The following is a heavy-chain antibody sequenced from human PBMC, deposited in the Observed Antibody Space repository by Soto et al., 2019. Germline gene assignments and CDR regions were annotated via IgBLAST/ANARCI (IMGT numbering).Heavy chain of an antibody. CDR2: IYYSGST. Sequence: PSETLSLTCTVSGGSISSYYWSWIRQPPGKGLEWIGYIYYSGSTNYNPSLKSRVTISVDTSKNQFSLKLSSVTAADTAVYYCARGSDPGYDILAQFDPWGQGTLVTVSS. CDR3: ARGSDPGYDILAQFDP. D-gene: IGHD3-9*01. V-gene: IGHV4-59*01. J-gene: IGHJ5*02. CDR1: GGSISSYY.